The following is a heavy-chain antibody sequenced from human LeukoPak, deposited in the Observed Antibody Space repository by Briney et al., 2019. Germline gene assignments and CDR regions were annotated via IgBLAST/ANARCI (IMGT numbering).Heavy chain of an antibody. CDR2: INHSGST. J-gene: IGHJ4*02. D-gene: IGHD5-18*01. CDR1: GGSFSGYY. Sequence: SETLPLTCAVYGGSFSGYYWSWIRQPPGKGLEWIGEINHSGSTNYNPSLKSRVTISVDTSKNQFSLKLSSVTAADTAVYYCARGPLWYSYGYYFDYWGQGTLVTVSS. V-gene: IGHV4-34*01. CDR3: ARGPLWYSYGYYFDY.